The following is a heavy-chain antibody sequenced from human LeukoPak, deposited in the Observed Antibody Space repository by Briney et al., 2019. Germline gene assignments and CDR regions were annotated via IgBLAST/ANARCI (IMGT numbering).Heavy chain of an antibody. CDR3: ARDRGSDAFDI. V-gene: IGHV3-7*01. Sequence: GSLRLSCAASGFTFSSYWMSWVRQAPGKGLEWVANIKQDGSEKYYVDSVKGRFTISGDNAKNSLYLQMNSLRAEDTAVYYCARDRGSDAFDIWGQGTMVTVSS. CDR1: GFTFSSYW. J-gene: IGHJ3*02. CDR2: IKQDGSEK.